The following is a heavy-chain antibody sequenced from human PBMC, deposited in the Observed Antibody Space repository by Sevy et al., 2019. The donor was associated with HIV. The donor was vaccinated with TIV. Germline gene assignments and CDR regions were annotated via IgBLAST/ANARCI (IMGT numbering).Heavy chain of an antibody. CDR2: IYPGDSDT. D-gene: IGHD3-16*01. J-gene: IGHJ6*02. V-gene: IGHV5-51*01. CDR3: ARGARGTLPSYYYYTLNI. Sequence: GESLKISCKGSGYSFTDYWIGWVRQKPGKGLEWMGIIYPGDSDTIYSPSFQGQVTFSVDKSISTAYLQWSSLKTSDTAIFYCARGARGTLPSYYYYTLNIWGQGTTVTVSS. CDR1: GYSFTDYW.